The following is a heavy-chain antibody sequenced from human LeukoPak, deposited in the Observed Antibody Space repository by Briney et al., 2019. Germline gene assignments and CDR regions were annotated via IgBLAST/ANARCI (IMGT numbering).Heavy chain of an antibody. CDR1: GGSISSYY. Sequence: SETLSLTCTVSGGSISSYYWSWIRQPPGKGLEWIGYIYYSGSTNYNPSLKSRVTISVDRSKNQFSLKLSSVTAADTAVYYCARDNGDYPYYFDFWGQGTLVTVSS. CDR2: IYYSGST. V-gene: IGHV4-59*12. CDR3: ARDNGDYPYYFDF. D-gene: IGHD4-17*01. J-gene: IGHJ4*02.